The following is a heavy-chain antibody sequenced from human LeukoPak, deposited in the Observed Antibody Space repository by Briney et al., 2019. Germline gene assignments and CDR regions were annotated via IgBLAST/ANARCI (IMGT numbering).Heavy chain of an antibody. J-gene: IGHJ5*02. CDR2: IYYSGST. V-gene: IGHV4-59*01. CDR1: GGSISSYY. D-gene: IGHD6-6*01. Sequence: SETLSLTCTVSGGSISSYYWSWIRQPPGKGLEWIGYIYYSGSTNYSPSLKSRVTISVDTSKNQFSLKLSSVTAADTAVYYCARGSIAANWFDPWGQGTLVTVSS. CDR3: ARGSIAANWFDP.